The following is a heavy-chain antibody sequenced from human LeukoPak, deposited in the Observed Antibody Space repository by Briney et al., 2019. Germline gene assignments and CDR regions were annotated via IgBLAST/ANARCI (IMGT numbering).Heavy chain of an antibody. CDR2: ISGSGGST. CDR1: GFTFSNYG. CDR3: ARDPYSGSYGDYYYYYMDV. Sequence: GGSLRLSCAASGFTFSNYGMNWVRLAPGKGLEWVSDISGSGGSTYYADAVKGRFTISRDNSKNTVYLQMNSLRAEDTAVYYCARDPYSGSYGDYYYYYMDVWGKGTTVTIFS. D-gene: IGHD1-26*01. J-gene: IGHJ6*03. V-gene: IGHV3-23*01.